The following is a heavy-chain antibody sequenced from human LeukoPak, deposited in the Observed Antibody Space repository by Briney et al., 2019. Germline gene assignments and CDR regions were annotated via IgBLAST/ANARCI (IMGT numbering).Heavy chain of an antibody. CDR1: RLTFGSDG. CDR2: ISYDGSNK. V-gene: IGHV3-30*18. Sequence: GGSLRLSLSASRLTFGSDGMDGVRQAPGKGLGGGAGISYDGSNKLYADSVKGRFTISRDKFKNTLYLQMNSLRAEDTAVYDREKDKRHWGGYYLDYWGQGTLVTVSS. D-gene: IGHD3-16*01. J-gene: IGHJ4*01. CDR3: EKDKRHWGGYYLDY.